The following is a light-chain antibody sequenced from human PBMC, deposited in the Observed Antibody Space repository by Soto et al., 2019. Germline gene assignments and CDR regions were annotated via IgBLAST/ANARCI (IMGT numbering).Light chain of an antibody. CDR3: QQYGDSRT. CDR2: GTS. CDR1: QSVGSNY. V-gene: IGKV3-20*01. Sequence: EIVLTQSPGTLSLSPGERATLSCRASQSVGSNYLAWYQQKPGQAPRLLIYGTSTRATGIPDRFSGSGSGTDFTLTISRLEPEDFAVYFCQQYGDSRTFGQGTKVEIK. J-gene: IGKJ1*01.